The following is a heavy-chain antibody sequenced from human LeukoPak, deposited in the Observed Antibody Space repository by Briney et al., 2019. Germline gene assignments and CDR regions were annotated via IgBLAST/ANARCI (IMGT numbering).Heavy chain of an antibody. Sequence: ASVNVSCKASGYTFTSYGISLVRQAPGQGLEWMGWISAYNGNTNYAQKLQGRVTMTTDTSTSTAYMELRSLRSDDTAVYYCASGNAIVGATFDPWGKGNLVPVSS. CDR1: GYTFTSYG. CDR3: ASGNAIVGATFDP. J-gene: IGHJ5*02. CDR2: ISAYNGNT. V-gene: IGHV1-18*01. D-gene: IGHD1-26*01.